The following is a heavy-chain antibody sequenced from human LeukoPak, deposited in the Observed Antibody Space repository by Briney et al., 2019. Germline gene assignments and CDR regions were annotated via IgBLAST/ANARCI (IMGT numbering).Heavy chain of an antibody. J-gene: IGHJ5*02. V-gene: IGHV4-34*01. CDR2: INHSGST. CDR1: GGSFSGYY. D-gene: IGHD3-22*01. CDR3: ARDRLYYDSSGYTNWFDP. Sequence: SETLSLTCAVYGGSFSGYYWSWIRQPPGKGLEWIGEINHSGSTNYNPSLKSRVTISVDTSKNQFSLKLSSVTAADTAVYYCARDRLYYDSSGYTNWFDPWGQGTLVTVSS.